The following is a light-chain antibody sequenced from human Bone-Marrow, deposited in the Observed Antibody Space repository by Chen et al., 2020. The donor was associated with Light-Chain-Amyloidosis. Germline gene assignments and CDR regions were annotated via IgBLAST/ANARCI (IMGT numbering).Light chain of an antibody. V-gene: IGLV3-21*02. CDR1: NIGSTS. J-gene: IGLJ3*02. CDR3: QVWDRSSDRPV. CDR2: DDS. Sequence: SYVLSQPSSVSVAPGQTATIACGGNNIGSTSVHWYQQTPGQAPLLVVYDDSDRPSGIPERLSDSNSGNTATLTISRVEAGDEADYYGQVWDRSSDRPVFGGGTKLTVL.